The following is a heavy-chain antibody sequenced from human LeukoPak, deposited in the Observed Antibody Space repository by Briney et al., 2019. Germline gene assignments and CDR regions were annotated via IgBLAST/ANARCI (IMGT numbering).Heavy chain of an antibody. V-gene: IGHV6-1*01. D-gene: IGHD1-14*01. CDR1: GDSVSSSGVA. CDR3: TRGRNSAFDY. J-gene: IGHJ4*02. CDR2: TYYASQWSN. Sequence: SQTLSLTYALSGDSVSSSGVAWNWIRQSPSRGLEWLGRTYYASQWSNEYALSVKSRITINPDTSKNQFSLQLNSVTPEDTAVYYCTRGRNSAFDYWGQGTLVTVSS.